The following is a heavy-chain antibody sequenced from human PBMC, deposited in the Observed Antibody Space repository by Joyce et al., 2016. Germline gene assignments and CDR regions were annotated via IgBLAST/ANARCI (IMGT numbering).Heavy chain of an antibody. CDR1: GYTFSSYG. V-gene: IGHV3-48*02. Sequence: EVQLVESGGALVQPGGSLRLSCAASGYTFSSYGMNWVRQAPGKGLEWVSLISSSSRTISYADSVKGRFTVSRDNAKNSLYLQMNSLRDEDTAVYYCAKDFGSGYYSLDYWGQGTLVTVSS. J-gene: IGHJ4*02. CDR3: AKDFGSGYYSLDY. D-gene: IGHD3-22*01. CDR2: ISSSSRTI.